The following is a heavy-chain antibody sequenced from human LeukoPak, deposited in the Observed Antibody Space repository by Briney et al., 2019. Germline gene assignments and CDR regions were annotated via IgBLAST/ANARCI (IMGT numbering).Heavy chain of an antibody. V-gene: IGHV4-31*11. J-gene: IGHJ4*02. D-gene: IGHD4-23*01. CDR3: ASYSVVTSLFDY. Sequence: TSQTLSLTCAVSGGSISSGGYYWSWIRQHPGKGLEWIVYIYYRGSTYHNPYLKSRVTISVDTSKNQFSLKLSSVTAADTAVYYCASYSVVTSLFDYWGQGTLVTVSS. CDR1: GGSISSGGYY. CDR2: IYYRGST.